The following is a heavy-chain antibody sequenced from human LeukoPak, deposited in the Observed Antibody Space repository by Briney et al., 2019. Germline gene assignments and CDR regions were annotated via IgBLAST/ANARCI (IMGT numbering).Heavy chain of an antibody. Sequence: GGSLRLSCAASGFTVSSNYMSWVRQAPGKGLEWVSVIYSGGGTYYADSVKGRFTVSRDNSKNTLYLQMNSLRVDDTAMYYCARNQDYGGFDFWGQGTLVTVSS. CDR3: ARNQDYGGFDF. CDR1: GFTVSSNY. V-gene: IGHV3-66*01. CDR2: IYSGGGT. D-gene: IGHD4-23*01. J-gene: IGHJ4*02.